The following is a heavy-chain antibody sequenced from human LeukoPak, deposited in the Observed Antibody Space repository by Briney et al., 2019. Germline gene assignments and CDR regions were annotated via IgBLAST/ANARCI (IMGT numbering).Heavy chain of an antibody. J-gene: IGHJ4*02. CDR1: GFTFSDYY. D-gene: IGHD3-9*01. Sequence: PGGSLRLSCAASGFTFSDYYMSWIRQAPGKGLEWVSYISSSGSTIYYADSVKGRFTISRDNSKNTLYLQMNSLRAEDTAVYYCARDLNPITISASFDYWGQGTLVTVSS. CDR2: ISSSGSTI. CDR3: ARDLNPITISASFDY. V-gene: IGHV3-11*04.